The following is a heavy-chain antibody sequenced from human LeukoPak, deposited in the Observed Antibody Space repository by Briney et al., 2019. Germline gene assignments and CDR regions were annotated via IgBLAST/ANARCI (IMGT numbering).Heavy chain of an antibody. CDR1: GGSISSSSYY. CDR2: IYYSGST. V-gene: IGHV4-39*07. J-gene: IGHJ6*02. Sequence: PSETLSLTCTVSGGSISSSSYYWGWIRQPPGKGLEWIGSIYYSGSTYYNPSLKSRVTISVDTSKNQFSLKLSSVTAADTAVYYCARDYSRILWFGESYPYYYYGMDVWGQGTTVTVSS. CDR3: ARDYSRILWFGESYPYYYYGMDV. D-gene: IGHD3-10*01.